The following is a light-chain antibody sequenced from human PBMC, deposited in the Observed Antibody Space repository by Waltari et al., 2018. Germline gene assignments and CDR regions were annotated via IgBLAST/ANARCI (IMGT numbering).Light chain of an antibody. J-gene: IGLJ2*01. CDR3: QSYDSSLSGSRV. CDR1: SSNIGAGYD. V-gene: IGLV1-40*01. CDR2: GNS. Sequence: QSVLTQPPSVSGAPGQRVTISCTGSSSNIGAGYDVHWYQQPPGTAPKLLMYGNSNRPSGGPARFSGSKSGTSASLAITGVQAEDEADYYCQSYDSSLSGSRVFGGGTKLTVL.